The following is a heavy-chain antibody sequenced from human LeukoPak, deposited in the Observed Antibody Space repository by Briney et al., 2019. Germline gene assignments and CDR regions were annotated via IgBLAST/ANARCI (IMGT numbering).Heavy chain of an antibody. CDR2: VSQWNT. J-gene: IGHJ4*02. V-gene: IGHV4-4*07. Sequence: SETLSLTCTLSNDYIKDYYWSWIRQPAGKGLEWIGRVSQWNTNYNPSLMSRVTMSVQASKNQFSLKLNSATAADTAVCYCARQGSDNFSDSWGLGILVTVSS. CDR1: NDYIKDYY. D-gene: IGHD2-21*01. CDR3: ARQGSDNFSDS.